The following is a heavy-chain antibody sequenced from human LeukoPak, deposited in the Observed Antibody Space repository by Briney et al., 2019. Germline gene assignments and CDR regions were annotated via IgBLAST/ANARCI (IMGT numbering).Heavy chain of an antibody. D-gene: IGHD1-14*01. V-gene: IGHV3-33*05. CDR2: LLYDGRGI. J-gene: IGHJ3*01. CDR3: ARDLASGNHPDGFDV. Sequence: GGSLRLSCAAFGFSFRLSGMHWVRQVPGKGRGGVALLLYDGRGIYYADSVKGRFTVSRDNTNYMFYLHMTPLRAENSAVYYCARDLASGNHPDGFDVWAQGTLVTVSS. CDR1: GFSFRLSG.